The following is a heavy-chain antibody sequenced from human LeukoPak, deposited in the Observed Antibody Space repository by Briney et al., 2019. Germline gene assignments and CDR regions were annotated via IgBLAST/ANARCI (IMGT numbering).Heavy chain of an antibody. CDR2: IWYDGSNK. Sequence: QPGRSLRLSCATSGFTFSSYDMHWVRQAPGKGLEWVALIWYDGSNKNYADSVKGRFTISRDNSKNTLFLHMNSLRAEDTAVYYCAREASDAFDIWGQGTMVTVSS. V-gene: IGHV3-33*01. CDR1: GFTFSSYD. J-gene: IGHJ3*02. CDR3: AREASDAFDI.